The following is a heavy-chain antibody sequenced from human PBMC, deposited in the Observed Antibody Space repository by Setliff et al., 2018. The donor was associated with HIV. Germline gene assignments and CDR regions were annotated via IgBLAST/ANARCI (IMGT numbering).Heavy chain of an antibody. Sequence: TSETLSLTCTVSGGSIINNFWSWIRLPPGKGLEYIGYIYYSGNTDYNPSLKSRVTISVDRSKNQFSLKPNSVPAADTAVYYCARSPGVDTNMAFDYWGQGMPVTVSS. CDR1: GGSIINNF. CDR3: ARSPGVDTNMAFDY. CDR2: IYYSGNT. J-gene: IGHJ4*02. V-gene: IGHV4-59*01. D-gene: IGHD5-18*01.